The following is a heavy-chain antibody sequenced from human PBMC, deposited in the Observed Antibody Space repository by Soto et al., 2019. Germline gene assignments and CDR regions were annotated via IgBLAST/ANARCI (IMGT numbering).Heavy chain of an antibody. Sequence: EVQLLESGGGLVQPGGSLRLSCAASGFTFSSYAMSWVRQAPGKGLEWVSAISGRGGSTYYADSVKGRFTISRDNSKNTLYLQMNSLRAEDTAVYYCAKDPRRNLSPYGSGKEDWFDPWGQGTLVTVSS. V-gene: IGHV3-23*01. CDR3: AKDPRRNLSPYGSGKEDWFDP. CDR2: ISGRGGST. D-gene: IGHD3-10*01. J-gene: IGHJ5*02. CDR1: GFTFSSYA.